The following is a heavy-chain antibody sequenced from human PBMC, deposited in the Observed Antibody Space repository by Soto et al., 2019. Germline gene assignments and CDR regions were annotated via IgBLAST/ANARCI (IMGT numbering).Heavy chain of an antibody. CDR2: ISSSGSTI. V-gene: IGHV3-11*01. CDR3: ARDQYVFSVRSSSSPDRFDY. Sequence: GGSLRLSCAASGFTFSDYYMSWIRQAPGKGLEWVSYISSSGSTIYYADSVKGRFTISRDNAKNSLYLQMNSLRAEDTAVYYCARDQYVFSVRSSSSPDRFDYWGQGTLVTVSS. D-gene: IGHD3-16*01. CDR1: GFTFSDYY. J-gene: IGHJ4*02.